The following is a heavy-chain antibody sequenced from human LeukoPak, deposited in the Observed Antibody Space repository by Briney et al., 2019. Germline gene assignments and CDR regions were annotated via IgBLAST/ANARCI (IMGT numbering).Heavy chain of an antibody. J-gene: IGHJ6*04. V-gene: IGHV1-69*04. Sequence: SVKVSCKASGGTFSSYAISWVRQAPGQGHEWMGRIIPIFGIANYAQKFQGRVTITADKSTSTAYMELSSLRSEDTAVYYCASCSSTSCRPYYYYYGMDVWGKGTTVTVSS. D-gene: IGHD2-2*01. CDR3: ASCSSTSCRPYYYYYGMDV. CDR2: IIPIFGIA. CDR1: GGTFSSYA.